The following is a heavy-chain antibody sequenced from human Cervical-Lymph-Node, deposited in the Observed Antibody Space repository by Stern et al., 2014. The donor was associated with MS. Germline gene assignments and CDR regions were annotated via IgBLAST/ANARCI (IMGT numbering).Heavy chain of an antibody. J-gene: IGHJ6*02. D-gene: IGHD3-22*01. V-gene: IGHV3-30*01. CDR1: GFTFSSYA. CDR2: ISYDGSNK. Sequence: DQLVESGGGVVQPGRSLRLSCAASGFTFSSYAMHWVRQAPGKGLEWVAVISYDGSNKYYADSVKGRFTISRDNSKNTLYLQMNSLRAEDTAVYYCARDRYYDSSGYSLYYYYGMDVWGQGTTVTVSS. CDR3: ARDRYYDSSGYSLYYYYGMDV.